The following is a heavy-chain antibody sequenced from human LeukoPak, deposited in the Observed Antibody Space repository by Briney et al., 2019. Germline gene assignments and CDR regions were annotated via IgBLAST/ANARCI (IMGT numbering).Heavy chain of an antibody. D-gene: IGHD3-10*01. CDR1: GFTFSSYG. J-gene: IGHJ4*02. CDR2: ISSSGSTI. V-gene: IGHV3-48*04. CDR3: ARDRTGKHFDY. Sequence: PGGSPRLSCAASGFTFSSYGMHWVRQAPGKGLEWVSYISSSGSTIYYADSVKGRFTISRDNAKNSLYPQMDSLRAEDTAVYYCARDRTGKHFDYWGQGTLVTVSS.